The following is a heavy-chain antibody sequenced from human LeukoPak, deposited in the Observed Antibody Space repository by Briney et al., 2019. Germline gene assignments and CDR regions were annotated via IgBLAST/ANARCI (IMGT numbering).Heavy chain of an antibody. D-gene: IGHD3-22*01. CDR3: AKDTAAYDSSAYYNPYIDY. CDR1: GFTFSSYG. J-gene: IGHJ4*02. Sequence: GGSLRLSCAASGFTFSSYGMHWVRQAPGKGLEWVAFIRCDGSNRYSADSVKGRFTISRDNSKNTLFLQMNSLRPDDTAVFYCAKDTAAYDSSAYYNPYIDYWGQGTLVTVSS. CDR2: IRCDGSNR. V-gene: IGHV3-30*02.